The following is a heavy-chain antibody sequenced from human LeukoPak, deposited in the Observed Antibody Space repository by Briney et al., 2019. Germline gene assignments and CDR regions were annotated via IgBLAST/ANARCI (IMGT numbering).Heavy chain of an antibody. Sequence: GGSLRLSCAASGFTVSSNYMSWVRQAPGKGLEWVSVIYSGGSTYYADSVKGRFTISRDNSKNTLYLQMNSLRAEDTAVYYCARGIDYYDSSGYFLYWGQGTLVTVSS. CDR1: GFTVSSNY. D-gene: IGHD3-22*01. V-gene: IGHV3-53*01. CDR2: IYSGGST. J-gene: IGHJ4*02. CDR3: ARGIDYYDSSGYFLY.